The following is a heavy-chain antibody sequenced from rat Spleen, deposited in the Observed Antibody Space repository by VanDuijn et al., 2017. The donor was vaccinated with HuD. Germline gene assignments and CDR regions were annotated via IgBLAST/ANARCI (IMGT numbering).Heavy chain of an antibody. CDR3: ARRHYGYTDYFDY. D-gene: IGHD1-9*01. J-gene: IGHJ2*01. CDR2: ISTGGGNT. V-gene: IGHV5-25*01. Sequence: EVQLVESGGGLVQPGGSMNLSCAASGFTFSDYYMAWVRQAPTKGLEWIASISTGGGNTYYRDSVKGRFTISRDNAKSTLSLQMDSLRSEDTATYYCARRHYGYTDYFDYWGQGVMVTVSS. CDR1: GFTFSDYY.